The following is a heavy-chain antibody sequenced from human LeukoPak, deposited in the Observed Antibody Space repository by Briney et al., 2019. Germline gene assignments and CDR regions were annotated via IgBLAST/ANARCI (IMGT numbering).Heavy chain of an antibody. CDR2: IYYSGST. J-gene: IGHJ3*02. Sequence: SETLSLTCAVSGGSISSNSYYWGWIRQPPGKGLEWIGSIYYSGSTYYSPSLKSRVTISVDTSKNQFSLKLSSVTAADTAVYYCARGRPGYDYVWGSYRYTHAFDIWGQGTMVTVSS. V-gene: IGHV4-39*01. CDR1: GGSISSNSYY. CDR3: ARGRPGYDYVWGSYRYTHAFDI. D-gene: IGHD3-16*02.